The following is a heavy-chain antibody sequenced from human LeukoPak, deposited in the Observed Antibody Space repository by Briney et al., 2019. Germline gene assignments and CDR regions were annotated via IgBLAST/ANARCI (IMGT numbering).Heavy chain of an antibody. J-gene: IGHJ3*02. CDR2: ISSSSSYI. Sequence: GGSLRLSCAASGFTFSSYSMNWVRQAPGKGLEWVSSISSSSSYIYYADSVKGRFAISRDNAKNSLYLQMNSLRAEDTAVYYCARELGYDAFDIWGQGTMVTVSS. CDR3: ARELGYDAFDI. D-gene: IGHD7-27*01. V-gene: IGHV3-21*01. CDR1: GFTFSSYS.